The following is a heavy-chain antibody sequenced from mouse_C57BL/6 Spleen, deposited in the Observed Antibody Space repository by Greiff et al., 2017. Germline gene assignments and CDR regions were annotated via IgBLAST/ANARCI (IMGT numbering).Heavy chain of an antibody. Sequence: VQLQQSGTVLVRPGASVKMSCKASGYTFTSYWMHWVNQRPGQGLEWIGAIYPGNSDTSYNQKFKGKAKLTAVTSASTAYMELSSLTNEDSAVYYCTGEKTGGWFAYWGQGTLVTVSA. CDR2: IYPGNSDT. CDR3: TGEKTGGWFAY. V-gene: IGHV1-5*01. CDR1: GYTFTSYW. J-gene: IGHJ3*01.